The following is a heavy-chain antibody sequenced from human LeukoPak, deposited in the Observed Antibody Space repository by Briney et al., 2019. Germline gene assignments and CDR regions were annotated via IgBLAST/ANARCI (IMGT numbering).Heavy chain of an antibody. CDR3: ARGEVGGSYGIAFDY. D-gene: IGHD1-26*01. Sequence: GASVKVSCKASGYTFISYGISWVRQAPGQGLEWMGWISAYNGNTNYAQKFQGRVTMTTDTSTSTAYMELRSLRSDDTAVYYCARGEVGGSYGIAFDYWGQGTLSPSPQ. CDR2: ISAYNGNT. J-gene: IGHJ4*02. CDR1: GYTFISYG. V-gene: IGHV1-18*01.